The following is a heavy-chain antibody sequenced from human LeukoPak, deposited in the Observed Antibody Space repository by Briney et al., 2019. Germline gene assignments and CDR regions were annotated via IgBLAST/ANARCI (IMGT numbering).Heavy chain of an antibody. D-gene: IGHD6-6*01. V-gene: IGHV3-33*01. CDR3: ARQLDGRSYYYYMDV. J-gene: IGHJ6*03. CDR1: GFSFSTYA. CDR2: IWSDASNQ. Sequence: QPGTSLRLSCAASGFSFSTYAMHWVRQAPGKGLDWVAMIWSDASNQYYADSVKGRFTISRDNSKNTLYLQLNSLRSEDTAVYYCARQLDGRSYYYYMDVWGKGTTVTVSS.